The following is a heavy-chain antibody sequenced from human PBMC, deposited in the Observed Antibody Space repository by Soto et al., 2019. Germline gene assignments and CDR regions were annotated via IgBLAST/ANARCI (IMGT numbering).Heavy chain of an antibody. CDR3: ASEYSSSSRYYYYGMDV. Sequence: SETLSLTCAVYGGSFSGYYWSWIRQPPGKGLEWIGEINHSGSTNYNPSLKSRVTISVDTSKSQFSLKLSSVTAADTAVYYCASEYSSSSRYYYYGMDVWGQGTTVTVSS. V-gene: IGHV4-34*01. CDR2: INHSGST. CDR1: GGSFSGYY. D-gene: IGHD6-6*01. J-gene: IGHJ6*02.